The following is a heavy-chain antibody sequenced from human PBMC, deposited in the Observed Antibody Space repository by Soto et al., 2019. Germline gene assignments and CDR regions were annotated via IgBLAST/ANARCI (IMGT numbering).Heavy chain of an antibody. D-gene: IGHD2-2*02. J-gene: IGHJ4*02. CDR2: MKPNRGNT. V-gene: IGHV1-8*01. Sequence: QVQLVQSGAEVKKPGASVRVSCKASGYNFTSYDINWVRQATGQGLEWMGWMKPNRGNTGYAQKFQGRGTMNRNTSIRAAYMELSSLRSEDPAVYYCEREGNIRDYDYWCQGTLVTVAA. CDR3: EREGNIRDYDY. CDR1: GYNFTSYD.